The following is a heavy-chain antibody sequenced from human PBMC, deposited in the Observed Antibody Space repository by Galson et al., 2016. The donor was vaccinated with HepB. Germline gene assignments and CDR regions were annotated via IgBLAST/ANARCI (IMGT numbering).Heavy chain of an antibody. CDR3: ARDRPYYEDSYYYGMDV. Sequence: SLRLSCAASGFTFSHYTMNWVRQPPGKGLEWVSSISTSSNFIHYADSVKGRFTISRDNAKNSLSLQMNSLSDEDTALYYCARDRPYYEDSYYYGMDVWGQGTTVTVSS. CDR2: ISTSSNFI. V-gene: IGHV3-21*01. CDR1: GFTFSHYT. D-gene: IGHD3-3*01. J-gene: IGHJ6*02.